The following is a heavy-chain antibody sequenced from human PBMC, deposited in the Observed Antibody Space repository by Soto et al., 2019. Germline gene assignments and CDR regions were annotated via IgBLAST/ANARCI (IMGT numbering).Heavy chain of an antibody. CDR2: ISGSGGST. CDR3: AKGALGSSSWYDFDY. V-gene: IGHV3-23*01. D-gene: IGHD6-13*01. CDR1: GFTFNNYA. J-gene: IGHJ4*02. Sequence: GGSLRLSCAASGFTFNNYAMNWVRQAPGKGLEWVSSISGSGGSTYYADSVKGRFTISRDNSKNTLYMQMNSLRAEDTAVYYCAKGALGSSSWYDFDYWGQGTLVTVSS.